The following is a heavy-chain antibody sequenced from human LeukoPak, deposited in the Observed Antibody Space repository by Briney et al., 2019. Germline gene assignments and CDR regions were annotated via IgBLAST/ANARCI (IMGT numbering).Heavy chain of an antibody. Sequence: PGRSLRLSCVASGFTFSSYAMHWVRQAPGKELEWVAVISYDGSNKYYADSVKGRFTISRDNSKNTLYLQMNSLRAEDTAVYYCARRRGATRSLDWWGQGTLVTVSS. CDR1: GFTFSSYA. D-gene: IGHD1-26*01. V-gene: IGHV3-30*01. CDR3: ARRRGATRSLDW. J-gene: IGHJ4*02. CDR2: ISYDGSNK.